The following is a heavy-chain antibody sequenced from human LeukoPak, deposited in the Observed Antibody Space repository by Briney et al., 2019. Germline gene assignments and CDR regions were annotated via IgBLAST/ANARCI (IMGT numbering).Heavy chain of an antibody. J-gene: IGHJ4*02. CDR1: GGSFSGYY. CDR3: ARGRTDIVVVVAAPALDY. CDR2: INHSGST. V-gene: IGHV4-34*01. D-gene: IGHD2-15*01. Sequence: PETLSLTCAVYGGSFSGYYWSWIRQPPGKGLEWIGEINHSGSTNYNPSLKSRVTISVDTSKNQFSLKLSSVTAADTAVYYCARGRTDIVVVVAAPALDYWGQGTLVTVSS.